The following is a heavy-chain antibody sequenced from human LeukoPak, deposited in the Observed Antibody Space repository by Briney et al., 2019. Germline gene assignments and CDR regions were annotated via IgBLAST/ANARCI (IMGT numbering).Heavy chain of an antibody. V-gene: IGHV1-46*01. CDR1: GYTFTSYY. D-gene: IGHD6-6*01. Sequence: ASVKVSCKASGYTFTSYYMHWVRQAPGQGLEWMGIINPSGGSTSYTQKFQGRVTMTRDTSTSTVYMELSSLRSEDTAVYYCARAEYSSSWKYFYGMDVWGQGTTVTVSS. CDR3: ARAEYSSSWKYFYGMDV. CDR2: INPSGGST. J-gene: IGHJ6*02.